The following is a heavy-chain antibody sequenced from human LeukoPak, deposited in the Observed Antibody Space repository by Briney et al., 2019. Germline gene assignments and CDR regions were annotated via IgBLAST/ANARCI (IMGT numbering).Heavy chain of an antibody. D-gene: IGHD6-6*01. CDR2: ITNNGSTI. Sequence: GGSLRLSCAASGFTFSTYAMNWVRQAPGKGLEWVSYITNNGSTIYYADSVEGRFTISRDKAENSLYLQMNSLRAEDTAVYYCARSYSSSRGTFDYWGQGTLVTVPS. J-gene: IGHJ4*02. CDR1: GFTFSTYA. CDR3: ARSYSSSRGTFDY. V-gene: IGHV3-48*03.